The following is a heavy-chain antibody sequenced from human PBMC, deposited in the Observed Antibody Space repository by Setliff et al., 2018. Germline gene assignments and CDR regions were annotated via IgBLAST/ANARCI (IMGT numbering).Heavy chain of an antibody. CDR1: GGSISSSSYY. J-gene: IGHJ5*02. CDR2: IYYSGGST. D-gene: IGHD2-15*01. CDR3: ARDSPEMVAPPAAHCFDP. V-gene: IGHV4-39*02. Sequence: PSETLSLTCSVSGGSISSSSYYWGWIRQPPGKGLEWIGTIYYSGGSTYFNPSLKSRVTISVDTSKTQFSLKLRSVTAADTAVYYCARDSPEMVAPPAAHCFDPWGQGTLVTVSS.